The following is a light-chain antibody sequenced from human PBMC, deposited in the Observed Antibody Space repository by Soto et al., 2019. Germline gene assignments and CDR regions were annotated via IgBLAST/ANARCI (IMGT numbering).Light chain of an antibody. CDR2: GAS. CDR3: QQYGSSPRT. CDR1: QSVSSSY. J-gene: IGKJ1*01. Sequence: EIVLTQSPGTLSLSPGERATLSCRASQSVSSSYLAWYQQKPGQAPRLLIYGASSRATGIPDRFSGSGSGTDFLPTFSRLEPEDFAVYYCQQYGSSPRTFGQGTKVEIK. V-gene: IGKV3-20*01.